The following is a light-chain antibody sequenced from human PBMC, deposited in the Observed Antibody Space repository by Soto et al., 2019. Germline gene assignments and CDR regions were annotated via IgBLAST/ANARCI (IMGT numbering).Light chain of an antibody. CDR2: GND. Sequence: QSVLTQSPSASGTPGQRVIISCSGSSSNIGTNYVYWYQQLPGTAPKVLIYGNDKRPSGVPNRFSGSKSGTSASLAISGLQSEDEADYYCATWDDSVKGWVFGGGTKLTVL. V-gene: IGLV1-44*01. J-gene: IGLJ3*02. CDR3: ATWDDSVKGWV. CDR1: SSNIGTNY.